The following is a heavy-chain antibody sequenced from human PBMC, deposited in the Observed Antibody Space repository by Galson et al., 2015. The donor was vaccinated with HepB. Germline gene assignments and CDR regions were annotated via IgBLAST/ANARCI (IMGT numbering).Heavy chain of an antibody. CDR2: IDPSDSYT. J-gene: IGHJ4*02. CDR1: GYSFTTFW. V-gene: IGHV5-10-1*01. CDR3: VSRQYYFASGTYYNVSDY. Sequence: QSGAEVKKPGESLKISCKGSGYSFTTFWITWVRQRPGKGLEWMGRIDPSDSYTDYSPSFQGHVAISVDKSITTAYLQWNSLKASDTAMYYCVSRQYYFASGTYYNVSDYWGQGTLVTVSS. D-gene: IGHD3-10*01.